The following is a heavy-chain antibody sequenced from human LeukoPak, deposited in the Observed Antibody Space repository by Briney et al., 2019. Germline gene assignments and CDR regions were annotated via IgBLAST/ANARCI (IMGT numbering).Heavy chain of an antibody. CDR1: KFXFSDYN. D-gene: IGHD3-9*01. CDR2: ISGGSNYI. V-gene: IGHV3-21*01. Sequence: GGSLRLSCGASKFXFSDYNINWVRQAPGKGLEWVSCISGGSNYIYYANSVKGRFTISRDNAKNSLNLKMNSLRADDTAVYYCARDTGILTGTFDYWGQGTLVTVSS. J-gene: IGHJ4*02. CDR3: ARDTGILTGTFDY.